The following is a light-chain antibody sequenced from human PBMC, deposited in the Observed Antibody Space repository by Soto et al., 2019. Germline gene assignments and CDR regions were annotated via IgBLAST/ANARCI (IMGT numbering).Light chain of an antibody. CDR2: GAS. Sequence: EIVMTQSPATLSVSPGEKATLSCRASQSVRSNLAWYQQKPGQAPRLLIYGASTRATGIPARLSGRGSGTEFTLTISSLQSEDFAIYICQQYNNWPPDRTFGQGTKVQIK. CDR1: QSVRSN. J-gene: IGKJ1*01. V-gene: IGKV3-15*01. CDR3: QQYNNWPPDRT.